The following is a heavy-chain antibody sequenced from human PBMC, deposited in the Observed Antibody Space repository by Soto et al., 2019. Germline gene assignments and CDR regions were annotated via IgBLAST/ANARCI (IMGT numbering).Heavy chain of an antibody. Sequence: PSETLSLTCAVYGGSFSGYYWSWIRQPPGKGLEWIGEINHSGSTNYNPSHKSRVTISVDTSKNQFSLKLSSVTAADTAVYYCARVSAAVAGTFDYWGQGTLVTVSS. CDR2: INHSGST. CDR1: GGSFSGYY. V-gene: IGHV4-34*01. CDR3: ARVSAAVAGTFDY. J-gene: IGHJ4*02. D-gene: IGHD6-19*01.